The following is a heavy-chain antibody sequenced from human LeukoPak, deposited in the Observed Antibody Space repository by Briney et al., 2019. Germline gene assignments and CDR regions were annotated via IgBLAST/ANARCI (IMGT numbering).Heavy chain of an antibody. CDR2: ISYDGSNK. CDR1: GFTFSSYA. CDR3: AGGPLTTPDDCYYGMDV. D-gene: IGHD1-1*01. V-gene: IGHV3-30-3*01. Sequence: PGGSLRLSCAASGFTFSSYAMHWVRQAPGKGLEWVAVISYDGSNKYYADSVKGRFTISRDNSKNTLYLQMNSLRAEDTAVYYCAGGPLTTPDDCYYGMDVWGQGTTVTVSS. J-gene: IGHJ6*02.